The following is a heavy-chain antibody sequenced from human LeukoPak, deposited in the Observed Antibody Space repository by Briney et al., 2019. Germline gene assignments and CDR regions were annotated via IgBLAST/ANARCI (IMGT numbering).Heavy chain of an antibody. J-gene: IGHJ3*02. D-gene: IGHD3-9*01. Sequence: SETLSLTCTVSGDSIRSYYWSWIRQPPGKGLEWIGYIYYSGSTNYNPSLKSRVTISVDTSKNQFSLKLSSVTAADTAVYYCARDVLRYFDWLLSGAFDIWAKGLWSPSLQ. CDR3: ARDVLRYFDWLLSGAFDI. CDR2: IYYSGST. CDR1: GDSIRSYY. V-gene: IGHV4-59*12.